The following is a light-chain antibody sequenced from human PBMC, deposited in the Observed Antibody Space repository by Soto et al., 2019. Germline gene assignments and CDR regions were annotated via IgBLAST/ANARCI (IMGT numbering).Light chain of an antibody. CDR2: DVS. CDR3: QQYGSSPT. J-gene: IGKJ1*01. V-gene: IGKV3-20*01. CDR1: QSVSSNY. Sequence: ETVLTQSPGTLSLSPGERATLSCRSSQSVSSNYLAWYQQKPGQAPRLLIYDVSSRATGIPDRFSGSGSGTDFNLTISRLEPEDFAMYYCQQYGSSPTFGQGTKVEIK.